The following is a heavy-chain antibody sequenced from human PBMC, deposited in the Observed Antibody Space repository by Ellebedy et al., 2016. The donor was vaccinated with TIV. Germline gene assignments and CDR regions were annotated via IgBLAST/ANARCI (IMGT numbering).Heavy chain of an antibody. Sequence: ASVKVSCXASGYTFTSYYINWVRQAPGQGLEWMGVINPGGGSTNYAQTFQGRVTMTRDTSTRTAYMELSSLRSEDTAVYYCARGVSSWYSFPWGQGTLVTVSS. CDR1: GYTFTSYY. D-gene: IGHD6-13*01. V-gene: IGHV1-46*01. CDR2: INPGGGST. J-gene: IGHJ5*02. CDR3: ARGVSSWYSFP.